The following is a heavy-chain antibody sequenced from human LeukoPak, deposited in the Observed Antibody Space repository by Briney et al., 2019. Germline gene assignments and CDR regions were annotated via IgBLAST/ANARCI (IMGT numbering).Heavy chain of an antibody. CDR3: ARLVPPGWFDP. CDR1: GGSISSSSYY. Sequence: SETLSLTCTVSGGSISSSSYYWGWIRQPPGKGLEWIANIYYSGSTYLNPSLKSRVTISIDTSKNQFSLKLTSVTAADTAVYYCARLVPPGWFDPWGQGTLVTVSS. CDR2: IYYSGST. J-gene: IGHJ5*02. V-gene: IGHV4-39*01.